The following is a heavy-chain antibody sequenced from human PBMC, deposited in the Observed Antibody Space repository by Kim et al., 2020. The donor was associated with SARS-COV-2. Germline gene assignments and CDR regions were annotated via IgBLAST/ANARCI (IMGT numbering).Heavy chain of an antibody. V-gene: IGHV4-59*13. CDR2: IYYSGST. J-gene: IGHJ6*02. CDR3: ARAGDSGWFRVISGVDV. Sequence: SETLSLTCTVSGGSISSYYWSWIRQPPGKGLEWIGYIYYSGSTNYNPSLKSRVTISVDTSKNQFSLKLSSVTAADTAVYYCARAGDSGWFRVISGVDVWGRGTTVTVSS. D-gene: IGHD3-10*01. CDR1: GGSISSYY.